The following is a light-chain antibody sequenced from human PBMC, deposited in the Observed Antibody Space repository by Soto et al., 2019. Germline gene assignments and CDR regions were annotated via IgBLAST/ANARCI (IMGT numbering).Light chain of an antibody. J-gene: IGLJ2*01. V-gene: IGLV2-14*01. CDR1: SSDIGDYDY. CDR3: SSYTSTSNVI. Sequence: QSALTQPASVSGSPGQSITISCTGSSSDIGDYDYVSWYQQHPGKAPKLMIYDVRNRPSGVSNRFSGSKSGNTDSLTISGLKTEDEADYYCSSYTSTSNVIFGGGTKLTVL. CDR2: DVR.